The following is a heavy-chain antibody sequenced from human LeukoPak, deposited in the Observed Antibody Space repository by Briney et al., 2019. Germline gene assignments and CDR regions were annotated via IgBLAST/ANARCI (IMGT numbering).Heavy chain of an antibody. J-gene: IGHJ4*02. CDR3: AKEWIGGRPLVVVAVH. CDR1: GFTFSNYA. V-gene: IGHV3-23*01. D-gene: IGHD2-21*02. Sequence: GGSLRLSCAASGFTFSNYAMSWLRQAPGKGLEWVSAISGSGDKTYYADSVRGRFAISRDNSKSTLYLQMNSLRADDAAVYYCAKEWIGGRPLVVVAVHWGQGTLVTVSS. CDR2: ISGSGDKT.